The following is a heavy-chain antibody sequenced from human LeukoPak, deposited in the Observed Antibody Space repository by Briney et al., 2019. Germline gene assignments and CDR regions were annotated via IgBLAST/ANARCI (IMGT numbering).Heavy chain of an antibody. Sequence: ASVKVSCKASGYTFTSYAMHWVRQAPGQRLEWMGWINASNGNTKYSQKFQGRVTITRDTSASTAYMELSSLRSEDTAVYYCARSRAIGSGWPGNYWGQGTLVTVSS. D-gene: IGHD6-19*01. CDR3: ARSRAIGSGWPGNY. J-gene: IGHJ4*02. CDR2: INASNGNT. CDR1: GYTFTSYA. V-gene: IGHV1-3*01.